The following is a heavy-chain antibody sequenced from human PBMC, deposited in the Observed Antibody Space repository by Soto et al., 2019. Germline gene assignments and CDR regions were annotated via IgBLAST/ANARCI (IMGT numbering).Heavy chain of an antibody. V-gene: IGHV3-74*01. J-gene: IGHJ5*02. CDR1: GFNFSSYW. D-gene: IGHD5-18*01. CDR3: ARGGSGYSYA. CDR2: INTDGSTR. Sequence: PGGSLRLSCAASGFNFSSYWMHWVRQAPGKGLVWVSRINTDGSTRSYADSVKGRFTISRDNAKNTLYLQMNSLRVEDTAVYYCARGGSGYSYAWGQGTLVTVSS.